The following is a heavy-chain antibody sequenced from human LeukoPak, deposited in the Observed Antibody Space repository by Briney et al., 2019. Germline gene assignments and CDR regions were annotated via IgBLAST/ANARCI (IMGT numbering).Heavy chain of an antibody. Sequence: SETLSLTCTVSGGSISSYYWSWIRQPPGKGLEWIGYIYYSGSTNYNPSLKSRVTISVDTSKNQFSLKLSSVTAADTAVYYCARDLQYYYDSSGYYDGYWGQGTLVTVSS. CDR3: ARDLQYYYDSSGYYDGY. V-gene: IGHV4-59*12. J-gene: IGHJ4*02. CDR2: IYYSGST. CDR1: GGSISSYY. D-gene: IGHD3-22*01.